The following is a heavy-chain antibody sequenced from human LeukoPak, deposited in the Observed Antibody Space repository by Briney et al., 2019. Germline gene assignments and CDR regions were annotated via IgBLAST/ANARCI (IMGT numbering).Heavy chain of an antibody. CDR1: GFTVRNNY. CDR2: IYSDDST. D-gene: IGHD3-22*01. J-gene: IGHJ4*02. V-gene: IGHV3-53*01. Sequence: GGSLRLSCAASGFTVRNNYMSWVRQAPGKGLEWVSVIYSDDSTYYADSVKGRFTISRDNSKNTLYLQMNSLRAEDTAVYYCARGTYYYDSVGSMVDYWGQGTLVTVSS. CDR3: ARGTYYYDSVGSMVDY.